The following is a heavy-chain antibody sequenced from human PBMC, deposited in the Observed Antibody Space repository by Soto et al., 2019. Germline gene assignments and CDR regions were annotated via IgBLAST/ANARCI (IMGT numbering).Heavy chain of an antibody. D-gene: IGHD1-1*01. J-gene: IGHJ4*02. CDR2: INHSGST. CDR3: ARLDTGY. V-gene: IGHV4-34*01. Sequence: SETLSLTCAAYGGTFSGYYWSWIRQPPGKGLEWIGEINHSGSTNYNPSLKSRVTISVDTSKNQFSLKLSSVTAADTAGYYSARLDTGYWGQGTMVTVSS. CDR1: GGTFSGYY.